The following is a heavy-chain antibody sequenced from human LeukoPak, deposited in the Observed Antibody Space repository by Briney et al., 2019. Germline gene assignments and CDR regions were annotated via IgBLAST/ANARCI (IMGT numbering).Heavy chain of an antibody. V-gene: IGHV3-7*03. J-gene: IGHJ4*02. CDR1: GFTFSNYG. Sequence: GGSLRLSCAASGFTFSNYGMSWVRQAPGKGLEWVASIKQDGSEKFYVDSVEGRFTISRDNAKNSLYLQMDSLRAEDTAVYYCARDYCSGGSCYSDYWGQGTLVTVSS. D-gene: IGHD2-15*01. CDR2: IKQDGSEK. CDR3: ARDYCSGGSCYSDY.